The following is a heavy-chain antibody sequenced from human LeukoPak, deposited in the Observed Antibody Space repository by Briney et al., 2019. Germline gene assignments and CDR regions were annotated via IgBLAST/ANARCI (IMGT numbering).Heavy chain of an antibody. V-gene: IGHV1-69*05. CDR1: GGTFSSYA. CDR2: TIPIFGTA. J-gene: IGHJ4*02. D-gene: IGHD6-13*01. Sequence: SVKVSCKASGGTFSSYAIRWVRQAPGQGLEWMGGTIPIFGTANYAQKFQGRVTITTDESTSTAYMELSSLRSEDTAVYYCARDSVSSEVSSLNYWGQGTLVTVSS. CDR3: ARDSVSSEVSSLNY.